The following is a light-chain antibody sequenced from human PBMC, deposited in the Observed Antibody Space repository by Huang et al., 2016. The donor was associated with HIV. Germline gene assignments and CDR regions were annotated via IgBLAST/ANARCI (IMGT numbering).Light chain of an antibody. CDR2: QAS. Sequence: DIRMTQSPSTLSASVGDRVTITCRASQSISGWLAWYQQRPGKAPKLLIYQASNLESGVPSRFSGSGSGTEFTLTISSLQPDDSATYYCQNYNSYSPGYTFGQGTKLEIK. CDR3: QNYNSYSPGYT. J-gene: IGKJ2*01. CDR1: QSISGW. V-gene: IGKV1-5*03.